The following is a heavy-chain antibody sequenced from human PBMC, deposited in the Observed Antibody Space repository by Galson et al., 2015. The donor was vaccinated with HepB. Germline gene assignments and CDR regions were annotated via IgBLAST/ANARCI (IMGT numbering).Heavy chain of an antibody. D-gene: IGHD3-22*01. J-gene: IGHJ5*02. Sequence: CAISGDSVSSNSAAWNWIRQSPSRGLEWLGRTYYRSKWYNNYAVSVKSRITINPGTSKNQFSLKLSSVTAADTAVYYCARHDYYDSSGYLFDPWGQGTLVTVSS. V-gene: IGHV6-1*01. CDR2: TYYRSKWYN. CDR3: ARHDYYDSSGYLFDP. CDR1: GDSVSSNSAA.